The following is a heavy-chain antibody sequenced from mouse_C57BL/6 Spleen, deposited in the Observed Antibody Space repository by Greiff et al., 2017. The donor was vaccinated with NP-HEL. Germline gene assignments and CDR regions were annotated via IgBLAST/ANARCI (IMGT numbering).Heavy chain of an antibody. J-gene: IGHJ3*01. CDR2: ISYDGSN. Sequence: EVKLLESGPGLVKPSQSLSLTCSVTGYSITSGYYWNWIRQFPGNKLEWMGYISYDGSNNYNPSLKNRISITRDTSKNQFFLKLNSVTTEDTATYYCAREFYYGNYERFAYWGQGTLVTVSA. V-gene: IGHV3-6*01. D-gene: IGHD2-1*01. CDR1: GYSITSGYY. CDR3: AREFYYGNYERFAY.